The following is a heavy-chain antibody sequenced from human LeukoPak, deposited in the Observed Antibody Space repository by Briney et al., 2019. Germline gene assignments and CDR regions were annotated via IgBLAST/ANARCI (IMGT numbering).Heavy chain of an antibody. Sequence: ASVEVSCKASGYTFTSYGISGVRQAPGQGVEWMGWISAYNGNTNYAQKLQGRVTMTTDTSTSTAYMELRSLRSDDTAVYYCARGGWGTTIFGNGMDVWGQGTTVTISS. CDR2: ISAYNGNT. D-gene: IGHD3-3*01. CDR1: GYTFTSYG. CDR3: ARGGWGTTIFGNGMDV. V-gene: IGHV1-18*01. J-gene: IGHJ6*02.